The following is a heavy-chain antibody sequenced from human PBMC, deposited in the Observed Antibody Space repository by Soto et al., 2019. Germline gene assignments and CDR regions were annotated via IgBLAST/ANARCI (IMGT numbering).Heavy chain of an antibody. Sequence: SETLSLTCTVSGGSISSSSYYWGWIRQPPGKGLEWIGSIYYSGSTYYNLSLKSRVTISVDTSKNQFSLKLSSVTAADTAVYYCARREINYYGSGSYYIEYFQHWGQGTLVTVSS. D-gene: IGHD3-10*01. J-gene: IGHJ1*01. CDR3: ARREINYYGSGSYYIEYFQH. CDR2: IYYSGST. V-gene: IGHV4-39*07. CDR1: GGSISSSSYY.